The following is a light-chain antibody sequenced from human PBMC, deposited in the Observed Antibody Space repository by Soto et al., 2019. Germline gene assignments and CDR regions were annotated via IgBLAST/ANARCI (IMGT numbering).Light chain of an antibody. Sequence: EIVLTQSPGTLSLSPGERATLSCRASQSVSSSYLAWYQHKPGQAPRLLIYGASSRATGIPDRFSGSGSGTDFTLTISRLEPEDFAVYYCQQYVSSPHTFGRGTKLEIK. CDR3: QQYVSSPHT. J-gene: IGKJ2*01. V-gene: IGKV3-20*01. CDR2: GAS. CDR1: QSVSSSY.